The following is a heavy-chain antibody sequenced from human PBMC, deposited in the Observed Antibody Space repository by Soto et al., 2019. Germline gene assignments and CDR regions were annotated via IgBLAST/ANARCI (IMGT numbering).Heavy chain of an antibody. J-gene: IGHJ5*02. D-gene: IGHD2-2*01. V-gene: IGHV1-69*13. CDR2: IIPIFGTA. Sequence: SVKVSCKASGGTFSSYAISWVRQAPGQGLEWMGGIIPIFGTANYTQKFQCRVTITADESTTTAYMELRSLRSDDTAVYYCARVVPGAEAWFGPWGQGTLVTVSS. CDR3: ARVVPGAEAWFGP. CDR1: GGTFSSYA.